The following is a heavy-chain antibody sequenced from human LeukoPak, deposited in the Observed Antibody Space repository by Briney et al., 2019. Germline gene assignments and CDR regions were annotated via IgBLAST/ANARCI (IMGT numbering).Heavy chain of an antibody. V-gene: IGHV3-66*04. CDR2: IYNGGTT. CDR3: ARRGYGDSAPFDY. CDR1: GFTVSTNS. J-gene: IGHJ4*02. D-gene: IGHD4-17*01. Sequence: GGSLRLSCTASGFTVSTNSMTWVRQAPGKGLEWLSLIYNGGTTYYADSVKGRFSISRDNSKNILYLQMNSLRAEDTAVYYCARRGYGDSAPFDYWGQGALVTVSS.